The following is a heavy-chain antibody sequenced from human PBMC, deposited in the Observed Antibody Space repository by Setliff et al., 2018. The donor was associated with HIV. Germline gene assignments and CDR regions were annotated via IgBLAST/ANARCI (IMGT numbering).Heavy chain of an antibody. CDR3: ARPTLIVGAPDAFDI. CDR1: GYTFTSYY. Sequence: GASVKVSCKASGYTFTSYYMHWVRQVPGQGLEWMGIINPSGGSTSYAQKFQGRVTMTRDTSTSTVYMELSSLRSEDTAVYYCARPTLIVGAPDAFDIWGQGTMVTVSS. V-gene: IGHV1-46*01. J-gene: IGHJ3*02. D-gene: IGHD1-26*01. CDR2: INPSGGST.